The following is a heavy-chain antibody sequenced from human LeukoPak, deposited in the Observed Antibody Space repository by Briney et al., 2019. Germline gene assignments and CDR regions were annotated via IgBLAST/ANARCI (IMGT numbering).Heavy chain of an antibody. J-gene: IGHJ3*02. Sequence: GESLKISCKGSGYSFTSHWIGWVRQMPGKGLEWLGIIYPGDSDTRYSPPFQGQVTTSADKSISTAYLQWSSLKASDTAMYYCARPTGLRMQAFDIWGQGTMVTVSS. CDR3: ARPTGLRMQAFDI. V-gene: IGHV5-51*01. CDR2: IYPGDSDT. D-gene: IGHD4-17*01. CDR1: GYSFTSHW.